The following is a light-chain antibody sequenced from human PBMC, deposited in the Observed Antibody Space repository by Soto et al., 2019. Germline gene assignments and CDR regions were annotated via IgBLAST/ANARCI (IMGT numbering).Light chain of an antibody. J-gene: IGLJ2*01. Sequence: QSALTQPPSASGSPGQSVTISCTGSSSDVGGYNYVSWYQQHPGKAPKLMIXXXXXXXXXXXXXXXXXKSGNTASLTVSGLQAEXEADYYCSSYGGSNTVVFGGGTKLTVL. CDR3: SSYGGSNTVV. CDR1: SSDVGGYNY. V-gene: IGLV2-8*01. CDR2: XXX.